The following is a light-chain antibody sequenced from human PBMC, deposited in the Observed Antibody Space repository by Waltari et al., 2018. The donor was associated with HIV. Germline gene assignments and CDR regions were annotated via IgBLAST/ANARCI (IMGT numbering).Light chain of an antibody. Sequence: QSVLTQPPSVSGAPGQRVTISFTGSSSNIGAGYDVHWYQQLPGTAPKLLIYGNSNRPSGVPDRFSGSKSGTSASLAITGLQPDDETDYYCQSYDSSLSNWVFGGGTKLTVL. J-gene: IGLJ3*02. CDR2: GNS. CDR1: SSNIGAGYD. CDR3: QSYDSSLSNWV. V-gene: IGLV1-40*01.